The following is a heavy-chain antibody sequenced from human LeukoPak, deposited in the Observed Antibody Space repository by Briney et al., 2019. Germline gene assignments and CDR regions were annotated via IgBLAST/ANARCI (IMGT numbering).Heavy chain of an antibody. CDR1: GFTFSSYE. CDR3: ARTNVAAAGTDY. CDR2: ISSSGSTI. Sequence: GGSLRLSCAASGFTFSSYEMNWVRQAPGKGLEWVSYISSSGSTIYYADSVKGRFTISRDNAKNSLYLQMNSLRAEDTAVYYCARTNVAAAGTDYWGQGTLVTVSS. V-gene: IGHV3-48*03. J-gene: IGHJ4*02. D-gene: IGHD6-13*01.